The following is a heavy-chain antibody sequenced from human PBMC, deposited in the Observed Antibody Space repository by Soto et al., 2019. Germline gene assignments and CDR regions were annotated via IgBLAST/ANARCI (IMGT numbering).Heavy chain of an antibody. D-gene: IGHD6-13*01. CDR3: AAGYTTGPDAFDI. CDR1: GYSFTSYW. Sequence: GESLKISCKGSGYSFTSYWIGWVRQMPGKGLEWMGIIYPGDSDTKNSPSLQGQITMSVDKSDSSAYLQWRSLKASDTAMYYCAAGYTTGPDAFDIWGQGTMVTVS. J-gene: IGHJ3*02. CDR2: IYPGDSDT. V-gene: IGHV5-51*01.